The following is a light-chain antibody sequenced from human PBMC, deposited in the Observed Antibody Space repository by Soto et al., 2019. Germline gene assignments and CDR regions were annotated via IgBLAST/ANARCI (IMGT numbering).Light chain of an antibody. CDR1: SSSSGSVYN. CDR3: QSYDSGLGGYVM. V-gene: IGLV1-40*01. CDR2: DNS. J-gene: IGLJ3*02. Sequence: QSVLTQPPSVSGAPGQRVTISCTGSSSSSGSVYNVHWYQQRPGTAPRLVMYDNSDRPSGFPDRCSGSKSGTSASLAITGLQAEDEDDYYCQSYDSGLGGYVMFGGGTKLTVL.